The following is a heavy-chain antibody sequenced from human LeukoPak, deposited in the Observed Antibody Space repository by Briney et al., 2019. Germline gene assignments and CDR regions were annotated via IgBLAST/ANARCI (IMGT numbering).Heavy chain of an antibody. J-gene: IGHJ4*02. CDR3: ARGQWLDRFDY. Sequence: SETLSLTCTVSGGSISTYYWSWIRQAAGKGLEWIGRIYTSGSTNYNPSLQSRVTMSVDTSKNQFSLKLSSVTAADTAVYYCARGQWLDRFDYWGQGTLVTVSS. CDR1: GGSISTYY. V-gene: IGHV4-4*07. D-gene: IGHD6-19*01. CDR2: IYTSGST.